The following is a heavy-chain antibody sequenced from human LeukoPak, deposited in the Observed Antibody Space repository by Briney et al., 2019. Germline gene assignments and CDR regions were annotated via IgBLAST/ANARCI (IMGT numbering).Heavy chain of an antibody. CDR3: ARDRSITYGSGSDDAFDI. D-gene: IGHD3-10*01. CDR1: GYTFTDYY. CDR2: INPNSGGT. V-gene: IGHV1-2*02. J-gene: IGHJ3*02. Sequence: ASVKVSCKASGYTFTDYYMHWVRQAPGQGLEWMGWINPNSGGTNYAQKFQGRATMTRDTSISTAYLEVSRLRSDDTAVYYCARDRSITYGSGSDDAFDIWGQGTMVTVSS.